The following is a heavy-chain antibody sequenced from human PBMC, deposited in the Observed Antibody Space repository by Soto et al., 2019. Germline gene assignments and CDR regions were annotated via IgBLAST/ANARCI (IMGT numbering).Heavy chain of an antibody. CDR3: ARDLWGYCGTDCYPLDV. V-gene: IGHV4-59*01. Sequence: TSETLFLTFTVSGGSISRYYWSWIRQPPGKGLEWIGYMYNTGSTVYNPSFKSRVTISVDTSKNQFSLKLNSVTAADTAVYYCARDLWGYCGTDCYPLDVWGQGTTVTVSS. D-gene: IGHD2-21*02. CDR1: GGSISRYY. J-gene: IGHJ6*02. CDR2: MYNTGST.